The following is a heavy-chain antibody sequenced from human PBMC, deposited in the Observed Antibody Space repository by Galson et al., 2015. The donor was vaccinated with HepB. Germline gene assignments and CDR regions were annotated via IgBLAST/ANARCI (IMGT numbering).Heavy chain of an antibody. CDR1: GFTFSSYA. CDR2: ISYDGSNK. J-gene: IGHJ4*02. Sequence: SLRLSCAASGFTFSSYAMHWVRQAPGKGLEWVAVISYDGSNKYYADSVKGRFTISRDNSKNTLYLQMNSLRAEDTAVYYCARDRYGYDLLGAFDYWGQGTLVTVSS. D-gene: IGHD5-12*01. V-gene: IGHV3-30-3*01. CDR3: ARDRYGYDLLGAFDY.